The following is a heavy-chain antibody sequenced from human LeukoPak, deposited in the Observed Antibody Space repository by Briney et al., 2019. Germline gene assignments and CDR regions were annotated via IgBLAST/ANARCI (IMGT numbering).Heavy chain of an antibody. D-gene: IGHD3-22*01. V-gene: IGHV3-7*01. CDR1: GFTFSDYW. Sequence: GGSLRLSCAVSGFTFSDYWMTWVRQAPGRGLEWVANIKEDGSDKQYVDSVQGRFTISRDNAENSLYLQMNSLRAEDTAVYYCARDRWILRDDYYDSSGPLDYWGQGTLVTVSS. CDR2: IKEDGSDK. CDR3: ARDRWILRDDYYDSSGPLDY. J-gene: IGHJ4*02.